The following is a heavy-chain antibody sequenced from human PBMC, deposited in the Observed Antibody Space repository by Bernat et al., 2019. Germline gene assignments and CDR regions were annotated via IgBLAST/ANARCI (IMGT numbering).Heavy chain of an antibody. V-gene: IGHV3-33*01. CDR1: GFTFSSYG. D-gene: IGHD3-10*01. Sequence: QVQLVESGGGVVQPGRSLRLSCAASGFTFSSYGMHWVRQAPGKGLEWVAVIWYDGSNKYYGDSVKGRFTISRDNSKNTLYLQMNSLRVEDTAVYYCARDSLAGSYYLDYWGQGTLVTVSS. CDR2: IWYDGSNK. J-gene: IGHJ4*02. CDR3: ARDSLAGSYYLDY.